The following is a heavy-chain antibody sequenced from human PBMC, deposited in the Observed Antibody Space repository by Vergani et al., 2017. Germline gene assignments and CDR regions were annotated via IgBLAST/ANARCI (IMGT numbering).Heavy chain of an antibody. J-gene: IGHJ4*02. V-gene: IGHV5-51*01. CDR2: IHPADSAT. CDR3: ARLYGRDSSGSKYFDY. Sequence: EVQLVQSGAEVKKPGESLKISCQISGYSFTNYWIGWVRQMPGKGLEWIGIIHPADSATRYSPSFQGQVTISVDKSISTAYLQRSSLRASDSAMYYCARLYGRDSSGSKYFDYWGQGTLVTVSS. CDR1: GYSFTNYW. D-gene: IGHD3-22*01.